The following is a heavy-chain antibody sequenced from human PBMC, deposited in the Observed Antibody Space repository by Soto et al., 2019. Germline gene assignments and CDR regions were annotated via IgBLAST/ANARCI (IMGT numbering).Heavy chain of an antibody. V-gene: IGHV4-61*01. CDR3: SRSPRRENWFDP. J-gene: IGHJ5*02. Sequence: SETLSLTCTVSGGSVSSGSYYWSWIRQPPGKGLEWIGYIYYSGSTNYNPSLKSRVTISVDTSKNQFSLKLSSVTAADTAVYYCSRSPRRENWFDPCGQGTLVTVTS. CDR2: IYYSGST. CDR1: GGSVSSGSYY.